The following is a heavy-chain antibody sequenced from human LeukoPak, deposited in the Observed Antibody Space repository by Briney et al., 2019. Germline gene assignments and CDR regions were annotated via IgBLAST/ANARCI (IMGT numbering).Heavy chain of an antibody. J-gene: IGHJ3*02. CDR1: GFTFDDYG. CDR3: ARGGCTVGSCHGFDI. Sequence: GGSLRLSCAASGFTFDDYGMSWVRQAPGKGLEWVSGINWNGGSTGYADSVKGRFTISRDNAKNSLYLQMNSLRAEDTAVYYCARGGCTVGSCHGFDIWGQGTMVTVSS. CDR2: INWNGGST. V-gene: IGHV3-20*04. D-gene: IGHD2-15*01.